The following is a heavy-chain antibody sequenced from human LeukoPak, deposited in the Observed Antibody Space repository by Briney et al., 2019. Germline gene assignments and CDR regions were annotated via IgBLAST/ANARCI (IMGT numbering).Heavy chain of an antibody. CDR2: ISGSGGST. D-gene: IGHD5-12*01. V-gene: IGHV3-23*01. Sequence: GGSLRLSCAASGFTFSSYAMSWVRQAPGKGLEWVSAISGSGGSTYYADSVKGRFTISRDTSENTLSLQMNSLRAEDSAVYYCAAKGNGYTGTYVFAHWGRGTLVTVSS. CDR1: GFTFSSYA. J-gene: IGHJ4*02. CDR3: AAKGNGYTGTYVFAH.